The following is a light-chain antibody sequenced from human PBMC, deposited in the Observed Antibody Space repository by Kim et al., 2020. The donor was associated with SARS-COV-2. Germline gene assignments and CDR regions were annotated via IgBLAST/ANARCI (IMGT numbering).Light chain of an antibody. CDR2: GAS. J-gene: IGKJ1*01. V-gene: IGKV3-20*01. Sequence: SPGERATPSCRASQSVSSNCLAWYQQKPGQAPRLLIYGASSRATGIPDRISGSGSGTDFTLTITRLEPEDFAVYYCQQYSSSPATFGQGTKVDIK. CDR1: QSVSSNC. CDR3: QQYSSSPAT.